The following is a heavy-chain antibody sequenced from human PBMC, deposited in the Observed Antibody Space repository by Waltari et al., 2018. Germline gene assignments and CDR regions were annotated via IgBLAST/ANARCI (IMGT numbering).Heavy chain of an antibody. J-gene: IGHJ4*02. D-gene: IGHD1-26*01. CDR2: ITNSGGRT. CDR1: GFIFTDHA. Sequence: EVQLLQSGGGLVQPGGSLKLSCAASGFIFTDHAMSRVRQAPGKGLEWVSCITNSGGRTFYAESVRGRFTISRDSSYNMVYLQMNSLRGEDTAVYYCAKDLYTTLGAVDSWGQGSLVSVSS. V-gene: IGHV3-23*01. CDR3: AKDLYTTLGAVDS.